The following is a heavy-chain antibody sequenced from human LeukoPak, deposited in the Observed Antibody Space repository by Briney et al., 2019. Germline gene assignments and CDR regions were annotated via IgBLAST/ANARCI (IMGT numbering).Heavy chain of an antibody. CDR3: ATEGRGANYWYFDL. J-gene: IGHJ2*01. Sequence: ASVKVSCKVSGYSLTELSMHWVRQAPGKGLEWMGGFDPEQGKTIYAQKFQDRVILTEDTSGDTVYMDLSGLTYEDTAVYFCATEGRGANYWYFDLWGRGTLVTVSS. V-gene: IGHV1-24*01. CDR2: FDPEQGKT. D-gene: IGHD3-10*01. CDR1: GYSLTELS.